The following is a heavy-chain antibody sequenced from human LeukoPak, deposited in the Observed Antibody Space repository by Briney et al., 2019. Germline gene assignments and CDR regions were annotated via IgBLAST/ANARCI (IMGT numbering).Heavy chain of an antibody. CDR3: ARDFWSGYYTED. V-gene: IGHV3-66*01. Sequence: GGSLRLSCAASGFTVSSNYMSWVRQAPGKGLEWVSVIYSGGSTYYADSVKGRFTISRDNSKNTLYLQMNSLRAEDTAVYYCARDFWSGYYTEDWGQGALVIVYS. CDR1: GFTVSSNY. D-gene: IGHD3-3*01. J-gene: IGHJ4*02. CDR2: IYSGGST.